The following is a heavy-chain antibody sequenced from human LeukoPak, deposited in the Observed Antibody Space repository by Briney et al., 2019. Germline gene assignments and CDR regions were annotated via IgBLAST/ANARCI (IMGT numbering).Heavy chain of an antibody. CDR1: GFNFDRYT. D-gene: IGHD3-10*02. CDR2: AGWAGGTT. V-gene: IGHV3-43*01. J-gene: IGHJ4*02. CDR3: AKELDTMFFDY. Sequence: GGSLRLSCATSGFNFDRYTIHWVRQAPGKDLEWVSLAGWAGGTTFYSDSVRGRFTISRDSGRKSVYLQMNSLTTDDTAFYFCAKELDTMFFDYWGQGALVTVSS.